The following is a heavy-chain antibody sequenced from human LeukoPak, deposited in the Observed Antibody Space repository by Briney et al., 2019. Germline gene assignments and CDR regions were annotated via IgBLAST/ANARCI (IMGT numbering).Heavy chain of an antibody. CDR1: VVALRADA. J-gene: IGHJ4*02. Sequence: GGSLRLSCSASVVALRADAMISGREAAGKGLEGVSAIAGSGADTYYADSVRGRFTISRDDTTNILYLQVNTTVAATTAVIYCATPPAAGTRWSFEYWGQGTLVTVSS. CDR2: IAGSGADT. CDR3: ATPPAAGTRWSFEY. D-gene: IGHD6-19*01. V-gene: IGHV3-23*01.